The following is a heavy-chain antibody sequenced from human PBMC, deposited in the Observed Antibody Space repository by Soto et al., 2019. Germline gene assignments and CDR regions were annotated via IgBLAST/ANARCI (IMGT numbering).Heavy chain of an antibody. CDR2: IYYSGST. CDR3: VRGDPGACSSTSCSDAFDL. J-gene: IGHJ3*01. CDR1: GGSISSGDYY. V-gene: IGHV4-30-4*01. D-gene: IGHD2-2*01. Sequence: QVQLQESGPGLVKPSQTLSLTCTVSGGSISSGDYYWNWIRQPPGKGLQWIGRIYYSGSTYYRPSLDGRVTISVGISKTQCALKLSSVTAADTAVYYCVRGDPGACSSTSCSDAFDLWGRGTMVAVSS.